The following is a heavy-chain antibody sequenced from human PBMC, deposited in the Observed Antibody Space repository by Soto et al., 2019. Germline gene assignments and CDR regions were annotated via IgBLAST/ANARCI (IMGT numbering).Heavy chain of an antibody. D-gene: IGHD3-10*02. CDR2: IIPMFSSS. Sequence: QVHLVQSGAEVKKPGSSVKVSFTASGGTFSDYAFSWVRQSPGQGLEWMGGIIPMFSSSSFAQKFQGRLTITADDSTSTAYMSLSSLGSADTAMYYCAKDIGFQQHLFVFDWWGPGTLVTVSS. CDR3: AKDIGFQQHLFVFDW. J-gene: IGHJ4*02. V-gene: IGHV1-69*01. CDR1: GGTFSDYA.